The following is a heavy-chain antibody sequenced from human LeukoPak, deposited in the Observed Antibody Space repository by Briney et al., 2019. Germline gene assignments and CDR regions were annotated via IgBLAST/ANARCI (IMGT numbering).Heavy chain of an antibody. Sequence: GGALEISWKGSGYRLTSYWIGWVRQVPGKGLEGMGIIYPGDSDTRYSPSFQGQVTISADKSISTAYLQWSSLKASDTAMYYCARHEATTDYYYGMDVWGQGTTVTVSS. V-gene: IGHV5-51*01. CDR3: ARHEATTDYYYGMDV. CDR2: IYPGDSDT. J-gene: IGHJ6*02. D-gene: IGHD1-26*01. CDR1: GYRLTSYW.